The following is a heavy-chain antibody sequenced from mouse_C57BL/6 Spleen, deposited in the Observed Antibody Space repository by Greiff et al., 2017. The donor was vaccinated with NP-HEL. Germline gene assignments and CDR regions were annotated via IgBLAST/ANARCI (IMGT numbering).Heavy chain of an antibody. CDR1: GFTFSDYG. Sequence: EVKLMESGGGLVKPGGSLKLSCAASGFTFSDYGMHWVRQAPEKGLEWVAYISSGSSTIYYADTVKGRFTISRDNAKNTLFLQMTSLRSEDTAMYYCASRYYYLFDYRGQGTTLTVSS. J-gene: IGHJ2*01. D-gene: IGHD1-1*01. V-gene: IGHV5-17*01. CDR2: ISSGSSTI. CDR3: ASRYYYLFDY.